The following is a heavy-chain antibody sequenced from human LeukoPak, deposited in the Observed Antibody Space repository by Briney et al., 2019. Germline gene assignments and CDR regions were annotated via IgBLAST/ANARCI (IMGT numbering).Heavy chain of an antibody. CDR3: ARGAIQGSFGGFDY. V-gene: IGHV4-61*02. CDR2: IYTSGST. Sequence: SQTLSLTCTVSGGSLSSGSYCWSWIRQPAGKGLGWMGRIYTSGSTNYHPSLKSRVTISVDTSKNQFSLKLSSVTAADTAVYYCARGAIQGSFGGFDYWGQGTLVTVSS. CDR1: GGSLSSGSYC. D-gene: IGHD3-16*01. J-gene: IGHJ4*02.